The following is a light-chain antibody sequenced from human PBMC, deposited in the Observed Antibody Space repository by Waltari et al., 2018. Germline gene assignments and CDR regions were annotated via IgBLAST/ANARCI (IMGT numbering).Light chain of an antibody. CDR2: WAS. Sequence: DIVMMQSPDSLAVSLGERATINCRSSQSVLYGPTNKNYLAWYQQKPGQPPKLLIYWASNRESGVPDRFSGSGSGTDFTLTISSLQAEDVAVYYCHQYYNTPRTFDQGTKVEIK. J-gene: IGKJ1*01. CDR3: HQYYNTPRT. V-gene: IGKV4-1*01. CDR1: QSVLYGPTNKNY.